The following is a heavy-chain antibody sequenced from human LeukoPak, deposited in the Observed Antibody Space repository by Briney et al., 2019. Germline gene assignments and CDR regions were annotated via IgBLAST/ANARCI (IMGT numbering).Heavy chain of an antibody. CDR1: GYTFTSYG. CDR2: ISAYNGNT. CDR3: ARDRTSTAMAPYYFDY. J-gene: IGHJ4*02. Sequence: GASVKVSCKASGYTFTSYGISWVRQAPGQGLEWMGWISAYNGNTNYAQKLQGRVTMTTDTSTSTAYMELRSLRSDDTAVYYCARDRTSTAMAPYYFDYWGQGTLVTVSS. D-gene: IGHD5-18*01. V-gene: IGHV1-18*01.